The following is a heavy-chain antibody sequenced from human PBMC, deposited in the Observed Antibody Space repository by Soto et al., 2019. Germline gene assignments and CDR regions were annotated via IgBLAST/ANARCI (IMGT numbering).Heavy chain of an antibody. CDR3: ARARVEIANGY. J-gene: IGHJ4*02. D-gene: IGHD1-26*01. Sequence: ASVKVSCKASGCSFTSYYMHWVRQSPGQGLEWMGIINPSGGSTSYAQKFQGRVTMTRDTSTSTVYMELSSLRSEDTAMYYCARARVEIANGYWGQAPLVTVS. V-gene: IGHV1-46*01. CDR2: INPSGGST. CDR1: GCSFTSYY.